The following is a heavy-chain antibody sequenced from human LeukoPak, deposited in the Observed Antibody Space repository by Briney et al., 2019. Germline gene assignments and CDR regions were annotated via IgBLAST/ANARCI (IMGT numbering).Heavy chain of an antibody. J-gene: IGHJ3*02. CDR2: VNPGGDST. V-gene: IGHV1-46*02. CDR1: GYTFNNYN. D-gene: IGHD5-24*01. Sequence: ASVKISCKASGYTFNNYNIHWLRQAPGQGLEWMGIVNPGGDSTNYAQDFQGRLTLTGDTSTSTVYMELSSLRSEDTAVYYCARVRDGYNDAYDIWGRGTMVTVTS. CDR3: ARVRDGYNDAYDI.